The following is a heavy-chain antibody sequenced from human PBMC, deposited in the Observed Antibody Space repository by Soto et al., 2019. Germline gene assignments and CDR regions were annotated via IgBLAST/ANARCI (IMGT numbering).Heavy chain of an antibody. CDR2: INGGNGNT. D-gene: IGHD4-17*01. J-gene: IGHJ4*02. CDR1: GYTFSIYA. V-gene: IGHV1-3*05. Sequence: QVQLVQSEAEEKKPGASVKVSCNASGYTFSIYAMHWVRQAPGQRLEWMGWINGGNGNTKYSQKFQGRVTITRDTSASIVYMELSRLRSEDTAVFYCATDRGYGDYPSWYFDYWGQGTLVTVSS. CDR3: ATDRGYGDYPSWYFDY.